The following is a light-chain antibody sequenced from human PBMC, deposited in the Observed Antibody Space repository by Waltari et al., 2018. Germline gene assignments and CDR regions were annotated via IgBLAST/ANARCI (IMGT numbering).Light chain of an antibody. CDR1: QSVSSY. V-gene: IGKV3-11*01. Sequence: EIVLTQSPATLSLSPGERATLSCRASQSVSSYLAWYQQKPGQAPRLLIYDASNRATGIPARFSGSGSGTDFTLKISRVEAEDVGVYYCMQGTHWQYTFGQGTKLEIK. CDR2: DAS. CDR3: MQGTHWQYT. J-gene: IGKJ2*01.